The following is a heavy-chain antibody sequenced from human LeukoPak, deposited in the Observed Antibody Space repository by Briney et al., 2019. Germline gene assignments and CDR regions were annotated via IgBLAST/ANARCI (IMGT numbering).Heavy chain of an antibody. CDR3: AKGVLPDDGGNSPLD. CDR2: ISYDGSNK. D-gene: IGHD4-23*01. CDR1: GFTFSSYD. J-gene: IGHJ4*02. Sequence: GGSLRLSCAASGFTFSSYDMHWVRQAPGKGLEWVAVISYDGSNKYYADSVKGRFTISRDNSKNTLYLQINSLRAEDTAVYYCAKGVLPDDGGNSPLDWGQGTLVTVSS. V-gene: IGHV3-30*18.